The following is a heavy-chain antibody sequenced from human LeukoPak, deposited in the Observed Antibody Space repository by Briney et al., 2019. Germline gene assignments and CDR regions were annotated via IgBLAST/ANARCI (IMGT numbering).Heavy chain of an antibody. CDR3: ARVNIAAAGTRFDY. Sequence: SETLSLTCPVSGGSISSYYWSWIRQPAGKGLEWIGRIYTSGSTNYNPSLKSRVTMSVDTSKNQFSLKLSSVTAADTAVYYCARVNIAAAGTRFDYWGQGTLVTVSS. D-gene: IGHD6-13*01. CDR1: GGSISSYY. J-gene: IGHJ4*02. CDR2: IYTSGST. V-gene: IGHV4-4*07.